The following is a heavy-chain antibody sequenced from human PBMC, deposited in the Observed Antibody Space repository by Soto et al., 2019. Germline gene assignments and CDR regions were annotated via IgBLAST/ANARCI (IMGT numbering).Heavy chain of an antibody. CDR3: AKALWPDMVRGATLYYYYYGMDA. J-gene: IGHJ6*02. V-gene: IGHV3-43*01. CDR2: ISWDGGST. Sequence: EVQLVESGGGVVQPGGSLRLSCAASGLTFDDYTMHWVRQAPGKGLEWVSLISWDGGSTYYADSVKGRFTISRDNSKKSLYLQMNSLRTEDTAVYYCAKALWPDMVRGATLYYYYYGMDAWGQGTTVTVSS. D-gene: IGHD3-10*01. CDR1: GLTFDDYT.